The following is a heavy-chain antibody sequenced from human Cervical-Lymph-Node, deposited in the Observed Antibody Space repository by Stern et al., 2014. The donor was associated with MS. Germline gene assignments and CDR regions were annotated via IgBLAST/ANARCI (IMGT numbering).Heavy chain of an antibody. CDR2: VSSDGSRT. V-gene: IGHV3-30*04. J-gene: IGHJ4*02. CDR3: ARGACSVGSCYTLYHFDY. D-gene: IGHD3-10*01. Sequence: VQLVESGGGVVQPGRSLTLSCAASGFTFSDYGVHWVRQAPGQGLEWVAVVSSDGSRTYYSDSVKGRFTISRDNSKDTLYLHMSSLRPEDTAVYYCARGACSVGSCYTLYHFDYWGQGTLVTVSS. CDR1: GFTFSDYG.